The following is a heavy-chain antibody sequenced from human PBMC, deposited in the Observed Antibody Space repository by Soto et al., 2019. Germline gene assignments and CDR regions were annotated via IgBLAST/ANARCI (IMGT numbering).Heavy chain of an antibody. J-gene: IGHJ6*02. CDR2: INHSGST. D-gene: IGHD2-15*01. Sequence: SQTLSLTCAVYSGSFSGYYWTWIRQPPGKGLEWIGEINHSGSTNYNPSLKSRVTISVDTSKNQFSLKLSSVTAADTAVYYCASKKGGTPGGMDVWGQGTTVS. CDR3: ASKKGGTPGGMDV. V-gene: IGHV4-34*01. CDR1: SGSFSGYY.